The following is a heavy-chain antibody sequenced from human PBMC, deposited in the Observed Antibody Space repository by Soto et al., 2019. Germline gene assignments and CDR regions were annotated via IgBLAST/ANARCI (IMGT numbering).Heavy chain of an antibody. CDR3: VYMPRQQLISFSV. CDR1: GFSLSTTSVG. J-gene: IGHJ3*01. D-gene: IGHD6-13*01. V-gene: IGHV2-5*02. Sequence: QIILKESGPTLVKPTQTLTLTCSFSGFSLSTTSVGVGWIRQPPGKALEWLAIIYWDGDKRHSPSQKRRLTITKDTSKKQVVLTMTNIDPVDTGTYYSVYMPRQQLISFSVWGQGTMVIVSS. CDR2: IYWDGDK.